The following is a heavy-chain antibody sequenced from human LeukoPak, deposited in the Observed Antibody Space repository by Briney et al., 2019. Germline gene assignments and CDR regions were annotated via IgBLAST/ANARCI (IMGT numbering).Heavy chain of an antibody. CDR1: GFTFSSYG. CDR3: AKDVLDIVVVPAAIVEAFDI. CDR2: IRYDGSNK. Sequence: GGSLRLSCAASGFTFSSYGMHWVRQAPGKGLEWVAFIRYDGSNKYYADSVKGRFTISRDNSKNTLYLQMNSLRAEDTAVYYCAKDVLDIVVVPAAIVEAFDIWGQGTMVTVSS. J-gene: IGHJ3*02. D-gene: IGHD2-2*02. V-gene: IGHV3-30*02.